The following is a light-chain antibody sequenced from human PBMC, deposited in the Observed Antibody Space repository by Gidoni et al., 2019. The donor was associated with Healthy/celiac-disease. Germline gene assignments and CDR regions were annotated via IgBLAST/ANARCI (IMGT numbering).Light chain of an antibody. CDR2: GAS. CDR1: HSVSSN. J-gene: IGKJ1*01. CDR3: QQYNNWPPWT. V-gene: IGKV3-15*01. Sequence: EIVMTQSPATLSVYPGERATLSCRASHSVSSNLAWYQQKPGQAPRLLIYGASTRATGSPARFSGSGSGTEFTLTISSLQSEDFAVYYCQQYNNWPPWTFGQGTKVEIK.